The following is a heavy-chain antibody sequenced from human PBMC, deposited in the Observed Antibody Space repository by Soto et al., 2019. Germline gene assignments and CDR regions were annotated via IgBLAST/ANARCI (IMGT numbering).Heavy chain of an antibody. CDR2: IYYSGST. CDR3: ARNGNYYDSSGYYH. D-gene: IGHD3-22*01. V-gene: IGHV4-30-4*01. Sequence: SSETLSLTCTVSGGSISSGDYYWSWIRQPPGKGLEWIGYIYYSGSTYYNPSLKSRVTISVDTSKNQFSLKLSSVTAADTAVYYCARNGNYYDSSGYYHWGQGTLVTVSS. J-gene: IGHJ5*02. CDR1: GGSISSGDYY.